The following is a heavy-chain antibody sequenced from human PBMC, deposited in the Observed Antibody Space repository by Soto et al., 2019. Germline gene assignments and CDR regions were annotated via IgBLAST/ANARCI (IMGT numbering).Heavy chain of an antibody. D-gene: IGHD3-3*01. V-gene: IGHV4-39*01. CDR1: GGSISSSSYY. J-gene: IGHJ4*02. CDR3: ARHPTYYDFWSGYSDRYYFDY. Sequence: QLQLQESGPGLVKPSETLSLTCTVSGGSISSSSYYWGWIRQPPGKGLEWIGSIYYSGSTYYNPSLKSRLTISVDTSKNQFSLKLSSVTAADTAVYYCARHPTYYDFWSGYSDRYYFDYWGQGTLVTVSS. CDR2: IYYSGST.